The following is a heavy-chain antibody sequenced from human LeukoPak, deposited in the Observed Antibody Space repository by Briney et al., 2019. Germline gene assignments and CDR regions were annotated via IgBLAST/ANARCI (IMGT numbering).Heavy chain of an antibody. J-gene: IGHJ4*02. CDR3: ARDRPLNYYDSSGYFDY. V-gene: IGHV3-30-3*01. CDR1: GFTFSNYA. CDR2: ISYDGSNK. D-gene: IGHD3-22*01. Sequence: PGGSLRLSCAASGFTFSNYAMHWVRQAPGKGLEWVTIISYDGSNKYYADSVKGRFTISRDNSKNTLYLQMNSLRAEDTAVYYCARDRPLNYYDSSGYFDYWGQGTLVTVSS.